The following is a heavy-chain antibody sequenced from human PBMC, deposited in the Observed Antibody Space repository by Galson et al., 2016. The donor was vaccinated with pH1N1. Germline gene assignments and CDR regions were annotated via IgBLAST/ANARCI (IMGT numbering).Heavy chain of an antibody. Sequence: SLRLSCAASGFRFSYYEMNWVRQAPGRGLEWVSYISTSSSTIYYADSVKGRFTISRDNAKNSLYLQMNSLRADETAIYYCAKVRPVVVDATVYFYYGMDVWGQGTTVTVSS. J-gene: IGHJ6*02. CDR3: AKVRPVVVDATVYFYYGMDV. CDR1: GFRFSYYE. D-gene: IGHD2-8*02. V-gene: IGHV3-48*03. CDR2: ISTSSSTI.